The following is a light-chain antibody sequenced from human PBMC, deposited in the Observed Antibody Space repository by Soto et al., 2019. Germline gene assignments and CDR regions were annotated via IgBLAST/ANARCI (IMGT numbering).Light chain of an antibody. V-gene: IGKV1-39*01. CDR2: AAS. J-gene: IGKJ2*01. CDR3: QQYGNSPPST. CDR1: QSISSY. Sequence: DIQMTQSPSSLSASVGDRVTITCRASQSISSYLNWYQQKPGKAPKLLIYAASSLQSGVPSRFSGSGSGTDFTLTISRLVPEDFAVYFCQQYGNSPPSTFGQGTKLDIK.